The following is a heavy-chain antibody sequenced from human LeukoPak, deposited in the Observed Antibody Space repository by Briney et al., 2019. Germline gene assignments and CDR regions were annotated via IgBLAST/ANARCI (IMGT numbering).Heavy chain of an antibody. Sequence: SETLSLTCAVSGYSISSSNWWGWIRQPPGKGLEWIGYIYYSGSTYYNPSLKSRVTMSVDTSKNQFSLKLSSVTAVDTAVYYCVRGTTAYAFDIWGQGTMDTVSS. CDR2: IYYSGST. CDR1: GYSISSSNW. D-gene: IGHD1-1*01. J-gene: IGHJ3*02. CDR3: VRGTTAYAFDI. V-gene: IGHV4-28*01.